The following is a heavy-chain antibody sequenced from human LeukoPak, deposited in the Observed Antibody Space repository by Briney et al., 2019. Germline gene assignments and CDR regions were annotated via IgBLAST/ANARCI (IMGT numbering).Heavy chain of an antibody. V-gene: IGHV4-38-2*01. D-gene: IGHD3-3*01. J-gene: IGHJ4*02. CDR1: GYSISSGYY. CDR2: IYHSGST. CDR3: ARRPSYDFWSGYLTYYFDY. Sequence: SETLSLTCPVSGYSISSGYYWGWIRQPPGKGLEWIGRIYHSGSTYYNPSLKSRVTISVDTSKNQFSLKLSSVTAADTAVYYCARRPSYDFWSGYLTYYFDYWGQGTLVTVSS.